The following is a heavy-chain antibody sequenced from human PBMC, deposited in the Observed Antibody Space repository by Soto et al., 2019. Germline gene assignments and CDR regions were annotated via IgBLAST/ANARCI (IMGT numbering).Heavy chain of an antibody. CDR1: GGSVRSGSYY. V-gene: IGHV4-61*01. CDR2: IYYSGST. D-gene: IGHD3-9*01. Sequence: PSETLSLTCTVSGGSVRSGSYYWSGIRQPPGKGLEWIGYIYYSGSTNYNPSLKSRVTISVDTSKNQFSLKLSSVTAADTAGYYCATGANYDILTGYYNSRFNDWCDPWGKGTLVTVSS. J-gene: IGHJ5*02. CDR3: ATGANYDILTGYYNSRFNDWCDP.